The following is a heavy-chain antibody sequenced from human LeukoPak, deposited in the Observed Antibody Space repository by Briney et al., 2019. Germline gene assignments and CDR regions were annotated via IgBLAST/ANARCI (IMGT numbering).Heavy chain of an antibody. J-gene: IGHJ5*02. V-gene: IGHV4-34*01. CDR2: INNSGST. CDR3: ARGTAGPLDP. D-gene: IGHD1-14*01. CDR1: GGSFSGYY. Sequence: SETLSLTCAVYGGSFSGYYWSWIRQPPGKGLEWIGEINNSGSTNNNPSVKSRVTISVATSKNQFSLKLSSVTAADTAVYYCARGTAGPLDPWGQGTLVTVSS.